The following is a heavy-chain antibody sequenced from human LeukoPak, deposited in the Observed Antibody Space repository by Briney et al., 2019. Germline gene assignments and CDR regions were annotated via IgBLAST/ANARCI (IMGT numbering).Heavy chain of an antibody. Sequence: ASVKVSCKASGYTFTSYGISWVRQAPGQGLEWMGWISSSTGNTKYAQNLQGRVTMTTDTSTSTAYLELRNLRSDDTAVYYCARLPLGYCSSTSCLDWGQGTLVTVSS. J-gene: IGHJ4*02. V-gene: IGHV1-18*01. CDR1: GYTFTSYG. D-gene: IGHD2-2*01. CDR3: ARLPLGYCSSTSCLD. CDR2: ISSSTGNT.